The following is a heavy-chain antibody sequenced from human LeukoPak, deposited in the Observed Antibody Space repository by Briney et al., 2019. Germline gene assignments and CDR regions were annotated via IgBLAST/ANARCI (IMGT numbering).Heavy chain of an antibody. CDR3: AELGITMIGGV. V-gene: IGHV3-48*03. Sequence: GGSLRLSCAASGFPFSGYEVNWVRQAPGKGLVWIAYISSSGNEVHYDVSVKGRFTISRDNALNSVDLQMNSLRAEDTAVYYCAELGITMIGGVWGKGTTVTISS. CDR1: GFPFSGYE. CDR2: ISSSGNEV. D-gene: IGHD3-10*02. J-gene: IGHJ6*04.